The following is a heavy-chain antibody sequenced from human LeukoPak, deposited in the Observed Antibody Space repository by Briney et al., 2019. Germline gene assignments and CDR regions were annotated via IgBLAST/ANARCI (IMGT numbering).Heavy chain of an antibody. Sequence: PGGSLRLSCEASGFTFSTYGMHWVRQAPGKGLEWVAIISFDENNKYYADSVKGRFTISRDNSKNTPYLQMNSLRLEDTAVYYCAKHPGGFTGIVNYYYMDVWGEGTTVTVSS. CDR3: AKHPGGFTGIVNYYYMDV. V-gene: IGHV3-30*18. D-gene: IGHD3-16*02. CDR1: GFTFSTYG. CDR2: ISFDENNK. J-gene: IGHJ6*03.